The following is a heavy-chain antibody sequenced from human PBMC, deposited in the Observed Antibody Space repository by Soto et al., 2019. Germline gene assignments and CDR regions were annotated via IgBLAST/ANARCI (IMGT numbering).Heavy chain of an antibody. CDR1: GFTFTNYY. CDR3: ARGGRGGFDY. CDR2: ISGDGSST. V-gene: IGHV3-74*01. D-gene: IGHD3-16*01. Sequence: VHLVESGGGLVQPGGSLRLSCAASGFTFTNYYMHWVRQAPGKGLVWVSRISGDGSSTDYADSVKGRFTPSRDNARNTVSLQMSSLRVEDTAVYYCARGGRGGFDYWGQGVLVTVSS. J-gene: IGHJ4*02.